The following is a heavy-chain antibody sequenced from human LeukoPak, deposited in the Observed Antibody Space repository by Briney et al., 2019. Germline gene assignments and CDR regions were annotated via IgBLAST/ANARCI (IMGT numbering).Heavy chain of an antibody. Sequence: SVKVSCKASGGTFSSYAISWVRQAPGQGLEWMGGIIPIFGTANYAQKFQGRVTITADESTSTAYMELSSLRSEDTAVSYCARTRQMAARWYFDLWGRGTLVTVSS. CDR3: ARTRQMAARWYFDL. V-gene: IGHV1-69*13. CDR1: GGTFSSYA. D-gene: IGHD6-6*01. J-gene: IGHJ2*01. CDR2: IIPIFGTA.